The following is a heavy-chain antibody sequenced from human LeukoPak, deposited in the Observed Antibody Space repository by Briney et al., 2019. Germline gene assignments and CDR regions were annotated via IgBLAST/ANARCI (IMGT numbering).Heavy chain of an antibody. J-gene: IGHJ4*02. D-gene: IGHD3-22*01. CDR3: ARDPLDYDSSGYYYGY. CDR1: GFTFSSYS. V-gene: IGHV3-21*01. Sequence: GGSLRLSCAASGFTFSSYSMNWVRQAPGKGLEWVSSISSSSSYIYYADSVKGRFTISRDNAKNSLYLQMNSLRAEDTAVYYCARDPLDYDSSGYYYGYRGQGTLVTVSS. CDR2: ISSSSSYI.